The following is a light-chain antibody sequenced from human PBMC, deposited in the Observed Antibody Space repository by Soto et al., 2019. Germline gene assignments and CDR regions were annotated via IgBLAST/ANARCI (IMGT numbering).Light chain of an antibody. J-gene: IGKJ3*01. V-gene: IGKV3-15*01. CDR2: GAS. Sequence: EIVMTQSPATLSVSPGERATLSCRASQSVSSNLAWYQQKPGQAPRLLIYGASTRATGIPARFSGSGSGTEFTRTISSLQTEDFEVNYCQQYNTFGHGIKVDIK. CDR3: QQYNT. CDR1: QSVSSN.